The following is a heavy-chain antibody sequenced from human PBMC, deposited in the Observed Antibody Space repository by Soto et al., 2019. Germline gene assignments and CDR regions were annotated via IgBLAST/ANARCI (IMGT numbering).Heavy chain of an antibody. CDR1: GCSISSGGYY. Sequence: LCLTCTVSGCSISSGGYYWSWSRQHPGKGLEWIWYIYYSGSTYYNPSLKSRVTISVDTSKNQFSLKLSSVTAADTAVYYCARAPLPVGASFDYWGQGTLVTVSS. J-gene: IGHJ4*02. D-gene: IGHD1-26*01. V-gene: IGHV4-31*03. CDR2: IYYSGST. CDR3: ARAPLPVGASFDY.